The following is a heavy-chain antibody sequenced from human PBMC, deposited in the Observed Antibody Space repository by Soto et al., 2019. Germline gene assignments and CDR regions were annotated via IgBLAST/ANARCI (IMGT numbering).Heavy chain of an antibody. J-gene: IGHJ4*02. CDR3: AIGGGPFINSVTSPFDY. Sequence: GGSLRLSCAASGFTFSSYSMNWVRQAPGKGLEWVSYISSSSSTIYYADSVKGRFTISRDNARSSLYLQMNSLRTEDTAVYFCAIGGGPFINSVTSPFDYWGQGTLVTVSS. CDR2: ISSSSSTI. CDR1: GFTFSSYS. V-gene: IGHV3-48*01. D-gene: IGHD4-17*01.